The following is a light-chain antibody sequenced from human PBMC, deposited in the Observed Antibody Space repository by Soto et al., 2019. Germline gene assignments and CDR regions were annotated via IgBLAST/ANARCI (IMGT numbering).Light chain of an antibody. V-gene: IGKV3-15*01. Sequence: EIVMTQSPATLSVSPGERATLSCRASQSVSSNLAWYQQKPGQAPRLLIYGASTRATGIPARFSGSGSGTDFTLTISSRQSEAFAVYYCQQYDNWPPWTLGQGTKVEIK. J-gene: IGKJ1*01. CDR1: QSVSSN. CDR3: QQYDNWPPWT. CDR2: GAS.